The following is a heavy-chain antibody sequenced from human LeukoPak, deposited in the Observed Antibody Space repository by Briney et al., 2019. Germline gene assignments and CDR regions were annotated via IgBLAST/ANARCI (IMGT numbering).Heavy chain of an antibody. J-gene: IGHJ6*03. D-gene: IGHD6-13*01. CDR1: GGTFSSYA. V-gene: IGHV1-69*01. CDR3: ARDHHKSSSWYNYYYYYMDV. CDR2: IIPIFGTA. Sequence: ASVKVSCKASGGTFSSYAISWVRQAPGQGLEWMGGIIPIFGTANYAQKFQGRVTITADESTSTAYMELSSLRSEDTAVYYCARDHHKSSSWYNYYYYYMDVWGKGTTVTVSS.